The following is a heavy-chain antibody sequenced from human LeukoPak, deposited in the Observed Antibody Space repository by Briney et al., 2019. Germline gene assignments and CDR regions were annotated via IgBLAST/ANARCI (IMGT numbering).Heavy chain of an antibody. Sequence: SETLSLTCAVSGYSISSGYYWGWIRQPPGKGLEWIGSIYHSGSTYYNPSLKSRVTISVDTSKNQFSLKLSSVTAADTTVYYCYFPMFPLKYFQPWGQGPLVPVS. CDR3: YFPMFPLKYFQP. CDR2: IYHSGST. D-gene: IGHD3-10*02. J-gene: IGHJ1*01. CDR1: GYSISSGYY. V-gene: IGHV4-38-2*01.